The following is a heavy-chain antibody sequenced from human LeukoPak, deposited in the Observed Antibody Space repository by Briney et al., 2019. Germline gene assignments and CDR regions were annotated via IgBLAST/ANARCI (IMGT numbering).Heavy chain of an antibody. CDR1: GFTFAAYW. Sequence: GGSLRLSCAASGFTFAAYWMTWVRQAPGKGLEWVANIKQDGSEKYYVDSVKGRFTISRDNAKNSLYLQVNSLRVEDTAVYYCARGGANRFDSWGQGTLVTVSS. J-gene: IGHJ5*01. CDR2: IKQDGSEK. CDR3: ARGGANRFDS. V-gene: IGHV3-7*01.